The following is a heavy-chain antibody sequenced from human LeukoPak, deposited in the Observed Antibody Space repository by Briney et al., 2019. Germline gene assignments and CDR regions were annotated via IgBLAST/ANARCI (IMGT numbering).Heavy chain of an antibody. Sequence: GGSLRLSCAASGFTVSSYYMIWVRQAPGKGLEWVSYIYSNGSTYYEDAVKRRFTISRDNSKNTQYLQMKSLRAEDTDVYYCARERDPGVTSPYFDYWGQGSLVTVSS. CDR1: GFTVSSYY. J-gene: IGHJ4*02. CDR2: IYSNGST. CDR3: ARERDPGVTSPYFDY. V-gene: IGHV3-66*01. D-gene: IGHD1-1*01.